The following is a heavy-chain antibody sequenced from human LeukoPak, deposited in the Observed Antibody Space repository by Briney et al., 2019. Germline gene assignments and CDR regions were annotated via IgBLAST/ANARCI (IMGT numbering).Heavy chain of an antibody. CDR2: SSDSVST. CDR3: ARGQQQLSR. Sequence: KPSETLSLTCTVPGGSISSYYWSWIRQPPGKGLEWIEYSSDSVSTNYNPTLKSRVSISVDTSNNQFSLKLSSVTAADTAVYYCARGQQQLSRWGQGTLVTVSS. J-gene: IGHJ4*02. V-gene: IGHV4-59*01. CDR1: GGSISSYY. D-gene: IGHD6-13*01.